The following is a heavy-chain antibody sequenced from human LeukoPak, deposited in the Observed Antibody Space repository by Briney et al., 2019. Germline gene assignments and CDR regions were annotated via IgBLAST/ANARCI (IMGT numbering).Heavy chain of an antibody. D-gene: IGHD1-26*01. J-gene: IGHJ4*02. CDR1: GFFFSSYW. CDR2: IKEDGSEK. CDR3: AKPPRGTIGYYAHDY. Sequence: GGSLRLSCAASGFFFSSYWMSWVRQAPGKGLEWVANIKEDGSEKYYVDSVRGRFTISRDNAKISLYLQMNSLRAEDTAVYYCAKPPRGTIGYYAHDYWGQGTLVTVSS. V-gene: IGHV3-7*03.